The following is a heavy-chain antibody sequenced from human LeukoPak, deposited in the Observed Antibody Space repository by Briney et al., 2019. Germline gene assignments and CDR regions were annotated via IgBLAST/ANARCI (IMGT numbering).Heavy chain of an antibody. CDR2: INHSGST. V-gene: IGHV4-34*01. D-gene: IGHD3-3*01. CDR1: GGSFSGYY. J-gene: IGHJ6*02. CDR3: ARGTRFYYYGMDV. Sequence: MTSETLSLTCAVYGGSFSGYYWSWILQPPGKGLEWIGEINHSGSTNYNPSLKSRVTISVDTSKNQFSLKLSSVTAADTAVYYCARGTRFYYYGMDVWGQGTTVTVSS.